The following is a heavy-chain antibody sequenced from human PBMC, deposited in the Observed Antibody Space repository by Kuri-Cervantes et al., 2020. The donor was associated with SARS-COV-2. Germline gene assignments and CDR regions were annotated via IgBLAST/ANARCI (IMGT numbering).Heavy chain of an antibody. CDR3: ARKSGWYEIDY. V-gene: IGHV4-34*01. D-gene: IGHD6-19*01. Sequence: GSLRLSCAVYGGSFSGYYWSWIRQPPGKGLEWIGEINHSGSTNYNPSLKSRVAISVYTSKNQFSLKLSSVTAADTAVYYCARKSGWYEIDYWGQGTLVTVSS. CDR1: GGSFSGYY. J-gene: IGHJ4*02. CDR2: INHSGST.